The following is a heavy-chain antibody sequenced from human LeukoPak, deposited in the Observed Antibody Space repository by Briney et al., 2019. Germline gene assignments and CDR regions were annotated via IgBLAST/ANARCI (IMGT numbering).Heavy chain of an antibody. D-gene: IGHD2-2*01. CDR3: ARLKGSTSVFDY. CDR2: INPEGSDK. J-gene: IGHJ4*02. V-gene: IGHV3-7*03. CDR1: GFTFSSHW. Sequence: GGSLRLSCVASGFTFSSHWMTWVRQAPGKGLEWVGNINPEGSDKFYVDSVKGRFTMSRENARNSLYLQLGSLRAEDTAVYYCARLKGSTSVFDYWGQGTLVTV.